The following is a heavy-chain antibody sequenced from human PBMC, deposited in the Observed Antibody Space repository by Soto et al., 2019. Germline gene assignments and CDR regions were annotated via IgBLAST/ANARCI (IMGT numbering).Heavy chain of an antibody. D-gene: IGHD3-22*01. Sequence: PGGSLRLSCTASGFTFDDYAMSWFRQAPGKGLECVGFIRSKAYGGTTEYAAFVKGRFTISRDDSKSIAYLQMNSLKTEDTAVYYCTKVRADYYDSSGPNYWGQGTLVTVSS. CDR2: IRSKAYGGTT. CDR1: GFTFDDYA. CDR3: TKVRADYYDSSGPNY. V-gene: IGHV3-49*03. J-gene: IGHJ4*02.